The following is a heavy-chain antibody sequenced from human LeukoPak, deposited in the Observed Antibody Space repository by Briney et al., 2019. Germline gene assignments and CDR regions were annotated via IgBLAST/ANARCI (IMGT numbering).Heavy chain of an antibody. Sequence: PGTSLRLSCAASGFTFDDHAMYWVRQAPGKGLEWVSGISWNSGSIGYADSVKGRFTISRDNAKNSLYLQMNGLRAEDTALYYCAKEGYCSGGSCYYYYMDVWGKGTTVTISS. CDR3: AKEGYCSGGSCYYYYMDV. V-gene: IGHV3-9*01. J-gene: IGHJ6*03. D-gene: IGHD2-15*01. CDR2: ISWNSGSI. CDR1: GFTFDDHA.